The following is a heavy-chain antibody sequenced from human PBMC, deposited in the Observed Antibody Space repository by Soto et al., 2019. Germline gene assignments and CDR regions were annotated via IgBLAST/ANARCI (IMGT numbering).Heavy chain of an antibody. CDR1: GFTFSDYW. D-gene: IGHD3-22*01. J-gene: IGHJ5*02. CDR3: ARGLYYYDSSGYYSP. V-gene: IGHV3-7*01. CDR2: IKQDGNEK. Sequence: LRLSCAVSGFTFSDYWMSWVRQAPGKGLEWVANIKQDGNEKYYVDSVKGRFTISRDNAKNSLYLQMNSLRAEDTAVYYCARGLYYYDSSGYYSPWGQGTLVTVSS.